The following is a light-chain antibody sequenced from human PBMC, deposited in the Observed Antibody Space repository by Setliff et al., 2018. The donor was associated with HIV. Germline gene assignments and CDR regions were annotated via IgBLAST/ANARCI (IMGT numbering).Light chain of an antibody. V-gene: IGLV2-14*01. J-gene: IGLJ1*01. Sequence: QSALTQPASVSGSPGQSITNSCTGTSSDVGGYNFVSWYQQHPGKAPKLIIYEVSNRPSGVSNRFSGSKSGNTASLTISGLQAEDEADYYCSSYISSSTLFGTGTKVT. CDR1: SSDVGGYNF. CDR2: EVS. CDR3: SSYISSSTL.